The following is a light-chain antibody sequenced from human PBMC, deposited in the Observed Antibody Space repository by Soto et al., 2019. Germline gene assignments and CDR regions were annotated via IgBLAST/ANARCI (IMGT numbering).Light chain of an antibody. J-gene: IGLJ2*01. V-gene: IGLV2-14*01. CDR1: SSDVGGYNY. CDR2: EVS. CDR3: SSYTRSSTLVV. Sequence: QSVLTQPASVSGSPGQSITISCTGTSSDVGGYNYVSWYQQHPGKAPKLMIYEVSNRPSGVSNRFSGSKSGNTASLPISGLQAEDEADYYCSSYTRSSTLVVFGGGTKLTVL.